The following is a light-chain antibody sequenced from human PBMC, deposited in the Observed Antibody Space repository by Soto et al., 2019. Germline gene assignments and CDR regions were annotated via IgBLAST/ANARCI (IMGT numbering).Light chain of an antibody. CDR1: QSIDTS. J-gene: IGKJ1*01. CDR3: QHYNAYSRT. CDR2: KAS. V-gene: IGKV1-5*03. Sequence: DIQMTQSPSTLSASIGDRVTITCRASQSIDTSLPWYQQKPGKAPKLLIYKASSLQSGVPSRFSGSGSGTEFTLTISSLQPDDFATYSCQHYNAYSRTFGQGTKVEVK.